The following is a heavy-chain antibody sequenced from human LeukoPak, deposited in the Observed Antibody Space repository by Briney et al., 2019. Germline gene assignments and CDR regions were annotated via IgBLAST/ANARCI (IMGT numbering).Heavy chain of an antibody. J-gene: IGHJ4*02. CDR1: GFTFSSYA. CDR2: ISGNGGST. D-gene: IGHD1-26*01. CDR3: AKVRMWELYYFDY. V-gene: IGHV3-23*01. Sequence: GGSLRLSCAASGFTFSSYAMSWVRQAPGKGLEWVSAISGNGGSTYYADSVKGRFTISRDSSKNTLYLQMISLRAEDTAVYYCAKVRMWELYYFDYWGQGTLVTVSS.